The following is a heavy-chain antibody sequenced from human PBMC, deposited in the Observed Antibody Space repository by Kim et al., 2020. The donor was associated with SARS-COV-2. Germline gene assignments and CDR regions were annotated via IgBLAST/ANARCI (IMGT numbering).Heavy chain of an antibody. V-gene: IGHV3-30*18. D-gene: IGHD3-3*01. CDR2: ISYDGSNK. CDR3: AKTEISYYDFWSGYNSNYYYYGMDV. Sequence: GGSLRLSCAASGFTFSSYGMHWVRQAPGKGLEWVAVISYDGSNKYYADSVKGRFTISRDNSKNTLYLQMNSLRAEDTAVYYCAKTEISYYDFWSGYNSNYYYYGMDVWGQGTTVTVSS. CDR1: GFTFSSYG. J-gene: IGHJ6*02.